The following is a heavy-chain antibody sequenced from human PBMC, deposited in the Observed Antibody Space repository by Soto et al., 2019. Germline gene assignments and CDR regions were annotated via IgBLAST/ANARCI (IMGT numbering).Heavy chain of an antibody. V-gene: IGHV4-30-2*01. CDR2: IYHSGST. D-gene: IGHD3-16*01. CDR3: DRGPPFH. J-gene: IGHJ4*02. CDR1: GGSISSGGYS. Sequence: SETLSLTCAVSGGSISSGGYSWSWIRQPPGKGLEWIGYIYHSGSTYYNPSLKSRVTISVDRSKNQFSLRLSSVTAADTAVYYCDRGPPFHWGQGTLVTVS.